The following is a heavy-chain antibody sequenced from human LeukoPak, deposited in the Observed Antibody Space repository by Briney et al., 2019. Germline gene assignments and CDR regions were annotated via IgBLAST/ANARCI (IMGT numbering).Heavy chain of an antibody. CDR3: ARDSTYGSGSYYNY. CDR2: ISPNSGGT. CDR1: GYTFTGYY. Sequence: ASVKVSCKASGYTFTGYYMHWVRQAPGQGLEWMGWISPNSGGTNYAQKFQGRVTMTRDTSISTAYMELSRLRSDDTAVYYCARDSTYGSGSYYNYWGQGTLVTVSS. J-gene: IGHJ4*02. V-gene: IGHV1-2*02. D-gene: IGHD3-10*01.